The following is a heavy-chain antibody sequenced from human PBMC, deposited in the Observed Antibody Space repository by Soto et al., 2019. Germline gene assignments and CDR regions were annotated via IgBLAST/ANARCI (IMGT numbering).Heavy chain of an antibody. J-gene: IGHJ6*02. V-gene: IGHV3-23*01. Sequence: PGGSLRLSCAASGFTFSSYAMSWVRQAPGKGLEWVSAISGSGGSTYYADSVKGRFTISRDNSKNTLYLQMNSLRAEDTAVYYCAKGVDTAMVLKYYYYGMDVWGQGTKVTVSS. CDR1: GFTFSSYA. CDR2: ISGSGGST. D-gene: IGHD5-18*01. CDR3: AKGVDTAMVLKYYYYGMDV.